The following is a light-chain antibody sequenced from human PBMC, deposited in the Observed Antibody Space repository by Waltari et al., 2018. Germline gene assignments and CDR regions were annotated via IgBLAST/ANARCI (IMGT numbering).Light chain of an antibody. CDR1: QSVSRA. CDR2: GSS. CDR3: QHYLRLPVT. Sequence: EIVFTQSPGTLSLSLGERATLSCRASQSVSRALTWYQQKPGQAPRLLIYGSSNRATGIPDRFSGSGSGTDFSLTISRLEPEDFAVYYCQHYLRLPVTFGQGTKVEI. J-gene: IGKJ1*01. V-gene: IGKV3-20*01.